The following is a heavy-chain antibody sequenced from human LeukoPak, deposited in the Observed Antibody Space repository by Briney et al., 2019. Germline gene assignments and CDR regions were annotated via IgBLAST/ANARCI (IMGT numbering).Heavy chain of an antibody. CDR1: GFTFSSYG. J-gene: IGHJ4*02. V-gene: IGHV3-30*18. CDR2: ISYDGSNK. D-gene: IGHD3-22*01. Sequence: HPGGSLRLSCAASGFTFSSYGMRWVRQAPGKGLEWVAVISYDGSNKYYADSVKGRYTISRDNSKNTLYLNMNSLRAQDTAVYYCAKDVLDYYDSSGYSNYFDYWGQGTLVTVSS. CDR3: AKDVLDYYDSSGYSNYFDY.